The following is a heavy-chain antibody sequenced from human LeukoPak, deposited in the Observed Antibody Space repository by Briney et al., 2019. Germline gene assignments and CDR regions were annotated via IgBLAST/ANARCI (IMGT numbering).Heavy chain of an antibody. J-gene: IGHJ4*02. V-gene: IGHV3-21*01. CDR3: ARDPAPLDYSNYECRGGLRCGVY. CDR2: ISSSSSYI. D-gene: IGHD4-11*01. Sequence: PGGSLRLSCAASGFTFSSYSMNWVRQAPGKGLEWVSSISSSSSYIYYADSVKGRFTISRDNAKNSLYLQMNSLRAEDTAVYYCARDPAPLDYSNYECRGGLRCGVYWGQGTLVTVSS. CDR1: GFTFSSYS.